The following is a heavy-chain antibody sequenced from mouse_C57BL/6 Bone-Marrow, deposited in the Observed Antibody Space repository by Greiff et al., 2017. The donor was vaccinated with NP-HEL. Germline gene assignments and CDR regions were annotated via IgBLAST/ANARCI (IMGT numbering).Heavy chain of an antibody. CDR2: SRNKANDYTT. V-gene: IGHV7-1*01. D-gene: IGHD2-1*01. Sequence: EVQVVESGGGLVQSGRSLRLSCATSGFTFSDFYMEWVRQAPGKGLEWIAASRNKANDYTTEYSASVKGRFIVSRDTSQSILYLQMNALRAEDTAIYYCARDAPIYDGKGGQGTTLTVSS. CDR3: ARDAPIYDGK. CDR1: GFTFSDFY. J-gene: IGHJ2*01.